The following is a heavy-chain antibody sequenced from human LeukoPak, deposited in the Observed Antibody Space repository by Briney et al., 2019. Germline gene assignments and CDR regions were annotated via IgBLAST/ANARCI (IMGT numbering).Heavy chain of an antibody. CDR3: ARLGWLQSGLDY. J-gene: IGHJ4*02. V-gene: IGHV4-59*01. CDR2: ISYNGST. Sequence: KPSETLSLTCTVSGGSISSYYWNWIRQPPGKGLEWIWDISYNGSTNYNPSSKSRVTISVATSKNHFTLTLSSVTAADRAVYYCARLGWLQSGLDYWGEGTLVTVSS. CDR1: GGSISSYY. D-gene: IGHD5-24*01.